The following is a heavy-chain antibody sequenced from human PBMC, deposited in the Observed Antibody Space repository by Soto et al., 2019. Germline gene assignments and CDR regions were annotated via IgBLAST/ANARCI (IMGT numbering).Heavy chain of an antibody. CDR3: TSYGDYGYYYYGMDV. V-gene: IGHV3-73*02. CDR2: IRSKANSYAT. D-gene: IGHD4-17*01. Sequence: EVQLVESGGGLVQPGGSPKLSCAASGFTFSGSAMHWVRQASGKGLEWVGRIRSKANSYATAYAASVKGRFTISRDDSKNTAYLQMNSLKTEDTAVYYCTSYGDYGYYYYGMDVWGQGTTVTVSS. CDR1: GFTFSGSA. J-gene: IGHJ6*02.